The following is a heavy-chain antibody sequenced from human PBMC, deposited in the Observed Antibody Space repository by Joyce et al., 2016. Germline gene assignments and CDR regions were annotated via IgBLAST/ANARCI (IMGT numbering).Heavy chain of an antibody. Sequence: GSVRLACAASGCTFSGNDMGWLRQAPGGGLEWVANIKQDGSAVYYLDSVKGRFTVSRDNARSLVHLQMVSLRVEDTALYYCARGKAFDVWGQGTMVTVSS. CDR1: GCTFSGND. CDR2: IKQDGSAV. V-gene: IGHV3-7*01. J-gene: IGHJ3*01. CDR3: ARGKAFDV.